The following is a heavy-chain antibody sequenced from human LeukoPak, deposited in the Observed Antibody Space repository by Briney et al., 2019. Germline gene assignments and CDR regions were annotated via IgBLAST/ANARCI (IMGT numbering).Heavy chain of an antibody. V-gene: IGHV4-38-2*02. J-gene: IGHJ4*02. CDR3: MSNYLQGGYYFNS. Sequence: TSETLSLTCSVSGYSISSGYYWGWIRQPPGKGLEWIGSIYHSGSTYYNPSLKSRVTISVDTSKNQFSLKLSSVTAADTAVYYCMSNYLQGGYYFNSWGQGTLVTVSP. CDR2: IYHSGST. CDR1: GYSISSGYY. D-gene: IGHD2/OR15-2a*01.